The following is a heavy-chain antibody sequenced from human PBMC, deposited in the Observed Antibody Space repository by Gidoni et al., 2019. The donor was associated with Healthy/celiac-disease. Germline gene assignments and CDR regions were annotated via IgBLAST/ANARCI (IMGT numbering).Heavy chain of an antibody. CDR2: ISGSGGST. V-gene: IGHV3-23*01. CDR1: GFTFSSYA. D-gene: IGHD7-27*01. J-gene: IGHJ3*02. CDR3: AKVGLGSGDAFDI. Sequence: EVQLLESGVGLVQPGGYLRLSCAASGFTFSSYAMIWVRQAPGKGLEWVPAISGSGGSTYYADAVKCRFTITRDNSKNTLYLKMNSLRAEDTAVYYCAKVGLGSGDAFDIWGQGTMVTVSS.